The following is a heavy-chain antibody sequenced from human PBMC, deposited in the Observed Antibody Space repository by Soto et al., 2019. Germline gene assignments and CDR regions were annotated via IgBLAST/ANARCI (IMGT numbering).Heavy chain of an antibody. V-gene: IGHV1-69*01. D-gene: IGHD1-26*01. CDR2: IIPLFGAP. J-gene: IGHJ4*02. Sequence: QVQLVQSGAEVKKPGSSVKVSCKVSGGTLDSYHITWVRQVPGQGLEWMGGIIPLFGAPHYAQMFQGRVTITADASTSTVHVEVSSLRSEDTAVYYCAVVEATRDFDYWGQGTLVTVSS. CDR3: AVVEATRDFDY. CDR1: GGTLDSYH.